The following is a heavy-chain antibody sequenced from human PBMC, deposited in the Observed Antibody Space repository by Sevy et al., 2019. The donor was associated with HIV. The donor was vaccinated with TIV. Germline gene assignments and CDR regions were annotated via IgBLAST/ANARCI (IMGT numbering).Heavy chain of an antibody. V-gene: IGHV3-48*01. Sequence: GGSLRLACAASGFTFSSYSMNWVRRAPGKGLEWVSYISSSSSTIYYADSVKGRFTISRDNAKNSLYLQMNSLRAEDTAVYYCARGVDYYDSSGYHAYFDYWDQGTLVTVSS. CDR3: ARGVDYYDSSGYHAYFDY. CDR1: GFTFSSYS. CDR2: ISSSSSTI. D-gene: IGHD3-22*01. J-gene: IGHJ4*02.